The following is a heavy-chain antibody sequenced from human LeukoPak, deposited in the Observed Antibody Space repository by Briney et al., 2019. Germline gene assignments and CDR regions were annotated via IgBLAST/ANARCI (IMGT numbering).Heavy chain of an antibody. CDR2: IIPILGIA. J-gene: IGHJ4*02. V-gene: IGHV1-69*04. Sequence: SVKVSCKASGGTFSSYAISWVRQAPGQGLEWMGRIIPILGIANYAQKFQGRVTITADKSTSTAYMELSSLRSEDTAVYYCARAMVRGVIPLDYWGQGTLVTVSS. CDR1: GGTFSSYA. CDR3: ARAMVRGVIPLDY. D-gene: IGHD3-10*01.